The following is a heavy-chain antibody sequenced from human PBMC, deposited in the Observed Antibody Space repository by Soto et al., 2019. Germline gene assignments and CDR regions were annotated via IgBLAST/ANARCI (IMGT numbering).Heavy chain of an antibody. J-gene: IGHJ6*02. CDR1: GGSISSSSYY. D-gene: IGHD6-13*01. CDR2: IYYSGST. CDR3: ARGTAAGGYGMDV. V-gene: IGHV4-39*01. Sequence: SETLSLTCTVSGGSISSSSYYWGWIRQPPGKGLEWIGSIYYSGSTYYNPSLKSRVTISVDTSKNQFSLKLSSVTAADTAVYYCARGTAAGGYGMDVWGRGTTVTVSS.